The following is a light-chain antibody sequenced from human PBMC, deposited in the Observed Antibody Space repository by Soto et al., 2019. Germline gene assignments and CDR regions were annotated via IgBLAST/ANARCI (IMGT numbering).Light chain of an antibody. V-gene: IGKV3D-20*01. Sequence: VLTHSPATLSLSPGERATLYCGASQRVSGGFLAWYQQKPGLAPRLILYDTSFRATGIPDRFSGSGSGTDFTRTISRLDPQDFAVYYCQQYGSSPSFGQGTKVDIK. J-gene: IGKJ1*01. CDR1: QRVSGGF. CDR2: DTS. CDR3: QQYGSSPS.